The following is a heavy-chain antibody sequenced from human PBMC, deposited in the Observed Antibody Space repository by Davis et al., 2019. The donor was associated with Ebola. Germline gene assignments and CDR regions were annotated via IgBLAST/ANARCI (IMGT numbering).Heavy chain of an antibody. D-gene: IGHD4-17*01. CDR3: ASETTVTTESAFDI. V-gene: IGHV5-51*01. CDR2: IYPGDSDT. CDR1: GYSFTSYW. Sequence: PGGSLRLSCKGSGYSFTSYWIGWVRQMPGKGLEWMGIIYPGDSDTRYSPSFQGQVTISADKSISTAYLQWSSLKASDTAMYYCASETTVTTESAFDIWGQGTMVTVSS. J-gene: IGHJ3*02.